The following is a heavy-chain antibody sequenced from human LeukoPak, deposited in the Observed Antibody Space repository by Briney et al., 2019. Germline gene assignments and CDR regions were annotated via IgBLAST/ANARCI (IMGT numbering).Heavy chain of an antibody. J-gene: IGHJ4*02. D-gene: IGHD1-7*01. CDR2: ISNSGSTT. V-gene: IGHV3-48*03. CDR3: ASQITGTTGY. CDR1: GFTFSNYG. Sequence: PGGSLSLSCAASGFTFSNYGMNWVRQAPGKGLEWVSYISNSGSTTYYADSVKGRFTISRDNAKNSLCLLMNSLRAEDTAIYYCASQITGTTGYWGQGTLVTVSS.